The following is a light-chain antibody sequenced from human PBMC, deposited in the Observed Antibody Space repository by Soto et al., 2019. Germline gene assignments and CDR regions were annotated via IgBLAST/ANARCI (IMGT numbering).Light chain of an antibody. V-gene: IGLV2-18*02. CDR1: SSDIGAYNR. CDR3: SSFTSSNTYV. Sequence: QSALTQSPSLSGSPGQSVAISCTGTSSDIGAYNRVSWYQQPPGTAPKLMIYDVNNRPSGVPDRFSGSKSGNTASLTISGLQADDEADYYCSSFTSSNTYVFGTGTRSPS. J-gene: IGLJ1*01. CDR2: DVN.